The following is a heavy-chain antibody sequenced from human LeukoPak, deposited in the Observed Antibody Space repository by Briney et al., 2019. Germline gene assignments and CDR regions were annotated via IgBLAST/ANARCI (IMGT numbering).Heavy chain of an antibody. V-gene: IGHV1-18*01. CDR2: ISAYNGNT. CDR3: ARASGFLDIVATPTNY. CDR1: GYTFTSYG. J-gene: IGHJ4*02. Sequence: ASVKDSCKASGYTFTSYGISWVRQAPGQGLEWMGWISAYNGNTNYAQKLQGRVTMTTDTSTSTAYMELRSLRSDDTAVYYCARASGFLDIVATPTNYWGQGTLVTVSS. D-gene: IGHD5-12*01.